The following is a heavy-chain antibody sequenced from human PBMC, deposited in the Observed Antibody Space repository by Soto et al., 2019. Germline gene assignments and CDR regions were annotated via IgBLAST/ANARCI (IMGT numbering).Heavy chain of an antibody. Sequence: PGGSLRLSCAASGFTFSGYAMHWVRQAPGKGLEWVASILFDGRNKYYADSVKGRFTISRENAKNSLYLQMNSLRAEDTAVYYCARAYSGRLPRRADYYFAMDVWGQGTTVTVSS. CDR2: ILFDGRNK. CDR1: GFTFSGYA. J-gene: IGHJ6*02. D-gene: IGHD2-15*01. V-gene: IGHV3-30*14. CDR3: ARAYSGRLPRRADYYFAMDV.